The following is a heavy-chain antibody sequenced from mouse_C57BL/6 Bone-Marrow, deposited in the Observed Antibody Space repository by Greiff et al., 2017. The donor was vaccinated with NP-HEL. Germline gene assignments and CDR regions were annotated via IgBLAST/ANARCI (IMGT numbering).Heavy chain of an antibody. Sequence: QVHVKQSGAELARPGASVKLSCKASGYTFTSYGISWVKQRTGQGLEWIGEIYPSSGNTYYNEKFKGKATLTADKSSSTAYMELRSLTSEDSAVYFCARDYYGSSPCDYWGQGTTLTVSS. V-gene: IGHV1-81*01. CDR2: IYPSSGNT. J-gene: IGHJ2*01. CDR1: GYTFTSYG. CDR3: ARDYYGSSPCDY. D-gene: IGHD1-1*01.